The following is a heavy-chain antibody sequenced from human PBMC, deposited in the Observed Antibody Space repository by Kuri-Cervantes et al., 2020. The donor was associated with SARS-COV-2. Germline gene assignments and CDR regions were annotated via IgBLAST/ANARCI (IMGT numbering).Heavy chain of an antibody. Sequence: GESLKISCAASGFTFSSYGMHWVRQAPGKGLEWVAVISYDGSNKYYADSVKGRFTISRDNSKNTLYLQMNSLRAEDTAVYYCAKDSKYYDFWSGYLSEPQPYYYYYMDVWGKGTKVTVSS. CDR2: ISYDGSNK. D-gene: IGHD3-3*01. J-gene: IGHJ6*03. CDR3: AKDSKYYDFWSGYLSEPQPYYYYYMDV. CDR1: GFTFSSYG. V-gene: IGHV3-30*18.